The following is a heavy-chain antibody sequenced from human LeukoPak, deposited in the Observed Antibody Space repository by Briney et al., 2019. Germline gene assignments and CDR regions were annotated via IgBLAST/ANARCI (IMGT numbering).Heavy chain of an antibody. CDR3: AKRDHFDDTGYAPLFDF. J-gene: IGHJ4*02. CDR1: GVSSRNDA. V-gene: IGHV3-23*01. CDR2: ISGSGGGT. D-gene: IGHD3-9*01. Sequence: GGSLRLSCAAPGVSSRNDAMSRVRQAPGKGLGRVSGISGSGGGTYIADSVKCRFTISRDNSKISLHLQMNSLRVEDSAVYYCAKRDHFDDTGYAPLFDFWGQGTLVTVSS.